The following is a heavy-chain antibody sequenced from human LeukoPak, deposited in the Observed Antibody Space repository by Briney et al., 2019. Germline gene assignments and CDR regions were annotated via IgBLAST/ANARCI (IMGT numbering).Heavy chain of an antibody. J-gene: IGHJ4*02. Sequence: GGSLRLSCAASGFTVSSSYMSWVRQAPGKGLEWVSVVYTGGITYYADSVKGRFTISRDNSKNTLYLQMNSLRAEDTAVYYCAKGYGYCGGVCYDYWGQGTLVTVSS. CDR3: AKGYGYCGGVCYDY. CDR1: GFTVSSSY. V-gene: IGHV3-53*01. D-gene: IGHD2-21*02. CDR2: VYTGGIT.